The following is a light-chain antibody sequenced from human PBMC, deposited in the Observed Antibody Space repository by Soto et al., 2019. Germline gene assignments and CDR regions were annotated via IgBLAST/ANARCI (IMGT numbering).Light chain of an antibody. CDR2: DAS. J-gene: IGKJ1*01. Sequence: EIVLTQSPATLSLSPGERATLSCRASQSVNIYLAWYQQKPGQAPRLLIHDASSRAPGIPARFSGSGSGTDFTLTISSLEPDDFAVYYCQQLTDWPPQWTFGQGTKVDIK. CDR1: QSVNIY. V-gene: IGKV3-11*01. CDR3: QQLTDWPPQWT.